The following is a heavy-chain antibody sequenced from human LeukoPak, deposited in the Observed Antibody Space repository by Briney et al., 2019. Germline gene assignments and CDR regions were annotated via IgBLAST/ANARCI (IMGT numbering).Heavy chain of an antibody. J-gene: IGHJ4*02. CDR3: ARLDVKYSSSWPSLHY. V-gene: IGHV4-39*01. D-gene: IGHD6-13*01. Sequence: PSETLSLTCTVSGGSVSSSSYYWGWIRQPPGKGLEWIGSIYYSGSTYYNPSLKSRVTISVDTSKNQFSLKLSSVTAADTAVYYCARLDVKYSSSWPSLHYWGQGTLVTVSS. CDR2: IYYSGST. CDR1: GGSVSSSSYY.